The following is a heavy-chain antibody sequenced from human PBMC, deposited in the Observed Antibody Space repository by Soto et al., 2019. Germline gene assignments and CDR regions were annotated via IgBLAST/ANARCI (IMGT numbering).Heavy chain of an antibody. V-gene: IGHV1-8*01. J-gene: IGHJ6*02. CDR1: GYTFTSYD. D-gene: IGHD3-3*01. CDR2: MNPNSGNT. CDR3: ARTLPYYDFWSGYGPPYGMDV. Sequence: ASVQVSCKASGYTFTSYDINWVRQATGQGLEWMGWMNPNSGNTGYAQKFQGRVTMTRNTSISTAYMELSSLRSEDTAVYYCARTLPYYDFWSGYGPPYGMDVWGQGTTVTVSS.